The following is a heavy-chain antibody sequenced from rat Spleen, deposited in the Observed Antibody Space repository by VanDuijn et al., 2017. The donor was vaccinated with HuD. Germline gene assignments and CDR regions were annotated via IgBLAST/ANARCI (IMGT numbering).Heavy chain of an antibody. CDR3: ARQNVTTGDYFDY. Sequence: EVQLVESGGGLVQPGSPLKLSCAASGFTFSTNWLNWIRQAPGKGLEWVATISPDGRSTNYPDTLKGRFTISRDNAKTTLYLQMDSLRSEDTATYYCARQNVTTGDYFDYWGQGVMVTVSS. CDR1: GFTFSTNW. V-gene: IGHV5-29*01. J-gene: IGHJ2*01. D-gene: IGHD1-10*01. CDR2: ISPDGRST.